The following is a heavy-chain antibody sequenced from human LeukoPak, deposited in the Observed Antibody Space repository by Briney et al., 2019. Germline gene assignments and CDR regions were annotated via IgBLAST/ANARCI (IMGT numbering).Heavy chain of an antibody. CDR1: GYTFTGYY. Sequence: ASVKVSCKASGYTFTGYYMHWVRQAPGQGLEWMGWSNPNSGATLYAQRFQGRVTMTRDTSINTAYMELSSLRSDDTAVYYCTRAKRVIFDYWGQGTLVTVSS. D-gene: IGHD1-1*01. V-gene: IGHV1-2*02. J-gene: IGHJ4*02. CDR2: SNPNSGAT. CDR3: TRAKRVIFDY.